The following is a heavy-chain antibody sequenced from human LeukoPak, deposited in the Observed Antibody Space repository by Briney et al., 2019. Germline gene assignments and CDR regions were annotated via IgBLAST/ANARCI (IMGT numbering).Heavy chain of an antibody. CDR3: ARTYCAEDCSIRYFDY. J-gene: IGHJ4*02. CDR2: IKPSGGDT. Sequence: GASVKVSCKASGYILSSYKMHWVRQAPGQGLGWLGIIKPSGGDTKYAQKFQRRVTLTRDKSTSTVYMELSSLTSDDTAVYYCARTYCAEDCSIRYFDYWGQGTLVTVSS. D-gene: IGHD2-21*02. CDR1: GYILSSYK. V-gene: IGHV1-46*01.